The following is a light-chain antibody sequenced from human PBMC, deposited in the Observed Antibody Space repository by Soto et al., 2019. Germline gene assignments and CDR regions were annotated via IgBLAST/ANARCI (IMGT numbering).Light chain of an antibody. CDR2: SNN. CDR1: SSNIGSNY. CDR3: AAWDDSLSGLYV. J-gene: IGLJ1*01. V-gene: IGLV1-47*02. Sequence: QSVLTQPPSASGTPGQRVIISCSGSSSNIGSNYVYWYQQLPGTAPKLLIYSNNQRPSGVPDRFSGSKSGTSASLAISGLRSEDEADYYCAAWDDSLSGLYVFGTGTKLTVL.